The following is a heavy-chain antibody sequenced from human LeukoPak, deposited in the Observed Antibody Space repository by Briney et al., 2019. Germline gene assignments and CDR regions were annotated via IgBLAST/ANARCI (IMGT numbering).Heavy chain of an antibody. D-gene: IGHD3-22*01. CDR2: ISSSGSTI. J-gene: IGHJ4*02. CDR3: ARSRDNYYDSSGYYLFDY. Sequence: GGSLRLSCAASGFTFSDYYMSWIRQAPGKGLEWVSYISSSGSTIYYADSVKGRFTISRDNAKNSLYLQMNSLRAEDTAVYYCARSRDNYYDSSGYYLFDYWGQGTLVTVSS. V-gene: IGHV3-11*01. CDR1: GFTFSDYY.